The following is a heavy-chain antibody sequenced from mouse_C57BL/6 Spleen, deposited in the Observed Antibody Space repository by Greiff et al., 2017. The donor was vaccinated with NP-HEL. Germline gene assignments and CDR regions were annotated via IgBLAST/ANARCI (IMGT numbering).Heavy chain of an antibody. V-gene: IGHV2-2*01. CDR2: IWSGGST. CDR1: GFSLTSYG. CDR3: ARNEAVVATEWYFDV. J-gene: IGHJ1*03. D-gene: IGHD1-1*01. Sequence: VQLVESGPGLVQPSQSLSITCTVSGFSLTSYGVHWVRQSPGKGLEWLGVIWSGGSTDYNAAFISRLSISQDNSKSQVFFKMNSLQADDTAIYYCARNEAVVATEWYFDVWGTGTTVTVSS.